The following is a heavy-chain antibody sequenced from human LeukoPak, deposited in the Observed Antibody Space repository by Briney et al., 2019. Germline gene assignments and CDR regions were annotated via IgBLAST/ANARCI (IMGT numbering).Heavy chain of an antibody. CDR2: IKRDGSER. CDR1: GFTFSNYW. J-gene: IGHJ4*02. V-gene: IGHV3-7*05. D-gene: IGHD2-21*02. CDR3: AKDTAISGSHRTLGFDY. Sequence: GGSLRLSCAASGFTFSNYWISWVRQAPGKGLEWVANIKRDGSERYYVDSVKGRFTISRDSAKNSVYLQMNSLSGEDTAVYYCAKDTAISGSHRTLGFDYWGQGTLVIVSS.